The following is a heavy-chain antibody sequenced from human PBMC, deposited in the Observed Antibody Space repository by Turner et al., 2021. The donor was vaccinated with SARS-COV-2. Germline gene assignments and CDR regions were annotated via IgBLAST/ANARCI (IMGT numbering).Heavy chain of an antibody. CDR3: ARLSYYYDSSGQIDY. V-gene: IGHV4-39*02. CDR1: GCSSGSISYY. Sequence: QLQLQESGPRLVKPSETLSLTCTVSGCSSGSISYYWGWSRHPPGKGLEWIGTVYSGGSTYYTPSLKRLVIISVASSKNHSSLMLCYVTAADTAVYYCARLSYYYDSSGQIDYWGQGTLVTVSS. D-gene: IGHD3-22*01. J-gene: IGHJ4*02. CDR2: VYSGGST.